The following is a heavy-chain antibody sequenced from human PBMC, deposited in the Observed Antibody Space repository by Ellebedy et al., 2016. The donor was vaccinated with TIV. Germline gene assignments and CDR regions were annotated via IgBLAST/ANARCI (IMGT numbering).Heavy chain of an antibody. J-gene: IGHJ6*02. CDR1: GFTFSDFP. V-gene: IGHV3-73*01. CDR3: AKDLFFGLDV. D-gene: IGHD3-3*01. Sequence: GESLKISCAASGFTFSDFPIHWVRRASGKGLEWIGHIRRRSDNYATTYAASVRGRFSISRDDPRNTAYLQINSLKTEDTAVYYCAKDLFFGLDVWGQGTTVTVSS. CDR2: IRRRSDNYAT.